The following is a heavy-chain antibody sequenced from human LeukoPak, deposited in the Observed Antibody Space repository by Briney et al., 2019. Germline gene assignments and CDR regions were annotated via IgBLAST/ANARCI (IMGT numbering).Heavy chain of an antibody. V-gene: IGHV3-11*01. J-gene: IGHJ4*02. CDR3: ARDHGDYGGHFDY. CDR2: ISSSGSTI. D-gene: IGHD4-17*01. CDR1: GFTFSDYY. Sequence: GGSLRLSCAASGFTFSDYYMSWIRQAPGKGPEWLSYISSSGSTIKYTDSVKGRFTISRDNAKNSLYLQMNSLRAEDTAVYHRARDHGDYGGHFDYWGQGTLVTVSS.